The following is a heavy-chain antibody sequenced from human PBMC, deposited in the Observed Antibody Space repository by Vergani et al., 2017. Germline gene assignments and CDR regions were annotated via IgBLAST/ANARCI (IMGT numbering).Heavy chain of an antibody. D-gene: IGHD1-1*01. CDR1: GGTFSSYA. Sequence: QVQLVQSGAEVKKPGSSVKVSCKASGGTFSSYAISWVRQAPGQGLEWMGRIIPILGIANYAQKFQGRVTITADKSPSTAYMVLGSLRAADTAVCYCARRSSLQGGPASHFDYWGQGTLVTVSS. V-gene: IGHV1-69*04. CDR2: IIPILGIA. J-gene: IGHJ4*02. CDR3: ARRSSLQGGPASHFDY.